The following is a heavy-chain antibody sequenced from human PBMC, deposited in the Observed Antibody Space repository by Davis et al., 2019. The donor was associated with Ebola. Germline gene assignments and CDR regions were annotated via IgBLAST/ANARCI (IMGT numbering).Heavy chain of an antibody. J-gene: IGHJ4*02. Sequence: MPSETLSLTCAVYGGSFSAYYWTWIRQPPGKGLEWIGEIDHSGSTNYNPSLKSRVTISVDTSKNQISLKLSSVTAADTAVYYCARRSNSPFDYWGQGTLVTVSS. CDR1: GGSFSAYY. CDR2: IDHSGST. CDR3: ARRSNSPFDY. V-gene: IGHV4-34*01. D-gene: IGHD6-6*01.